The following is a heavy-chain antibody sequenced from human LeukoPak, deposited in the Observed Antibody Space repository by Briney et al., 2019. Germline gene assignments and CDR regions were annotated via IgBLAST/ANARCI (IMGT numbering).Heavy chain of an antibody. CDR3: ARSITMVRGVKKEDAFDI. CDR1: GYTFTSYG. J-gene: IGHJ3*02. Sequence: ASVKVSCKAAGYTFTSYGISWVRHAPGQGLERMGWISAYNGNTNYAQKLQGRVTMTTDTSTSTAYMELRSLRSDDKAVYYCARSITMVRGVKKEDAFDIWGQGTMVTVSS. D-gene: IGHD3-10*01. V-gene: IGHV1-18*01. CDR2: ISAYNGNT.